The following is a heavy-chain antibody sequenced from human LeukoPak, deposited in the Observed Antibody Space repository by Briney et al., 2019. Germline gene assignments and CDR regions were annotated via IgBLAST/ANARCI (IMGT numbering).Heavy chain of an antibody. D-gene: IGHD6-13*01. CDR2: IKGDGGEK. Sequence: GGSLTLSCAASGFTFSSYWMTWVRQAPGKGLEWVANIKGDGGEKYYVHSVKGRFTISRDNAKDSLYLQMDSLRAEDTALYYCASERPSSSWYDFWGQGTLVTVSS. J-gene: IGHJ5*01. V-gene: IGHV3-7*01. CDR1: GFTFSSYW. CDR3: ASERPSSSWYDF.